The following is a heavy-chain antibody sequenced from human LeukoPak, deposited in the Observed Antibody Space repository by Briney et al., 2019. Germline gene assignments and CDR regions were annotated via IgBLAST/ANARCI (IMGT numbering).Heavy chain of an antibody. CDR1: GYSISSGYY. J-gene: IGHJ3*02. D-gene: IGHD3/OR15-3a*01. Sequence: PSETLSLTCTVSGYSISSGYYWGWIRQPPGKGLEWIGNIYQTGSTYYNPSLKSRVTISLDKSKNQFSLKLSSVTAADTAVYYCARTWTPGGDAFDIWGQGTMVIVSS. CDR2: IYQTGST. V-gene: IGHV4-38-2*02. CDR3: ARTWTPGGDAFDI.